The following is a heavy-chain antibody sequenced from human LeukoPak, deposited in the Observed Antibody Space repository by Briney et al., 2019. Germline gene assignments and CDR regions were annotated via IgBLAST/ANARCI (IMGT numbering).Heavy chain of an antibody. CDR2: ISGSGGST. Sequence: GGSLRLSWAASGFTFSSYAMSWVRQAPGKGLEWVSAISGSGGSTYYADSVKGRFTISRDNSKNTLYLQMNSLRAEDTAVYYCAKATGAYYYDSSGYYAEYFQQWGQGTLVTVSS. V-gene: IGHV3-23*01. J-gene: IGHJ1*01. D-gene: IGHD3-22*01. CDR1: GFTFSSYA. CDR3: AKATGAYYYDSSGYYAEYFQQ.